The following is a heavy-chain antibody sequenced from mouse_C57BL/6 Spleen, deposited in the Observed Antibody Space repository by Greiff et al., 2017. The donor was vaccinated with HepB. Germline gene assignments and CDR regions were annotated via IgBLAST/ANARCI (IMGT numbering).Heavy chain of an antibody. V-gene: IGHV5-4*01. Sequence: EVMLVESGGGLVKPGGSLKLSCAASGFTFSSYAMSWVRQTPEKRLEWVATISDGGSYTYYPDNVKGRFTISSDNAKNNLYQQMSHLKSEDTAMYYCAREQSYYGSSYFAYWGQGTLVTVSA. D-gene: IGHD1-1*01. J-gene: IGHJ3*01. CDR1: GFTFSSYA. CDR3: AREQSYYGSSYFAY. CDR2: ISDGGSYT.